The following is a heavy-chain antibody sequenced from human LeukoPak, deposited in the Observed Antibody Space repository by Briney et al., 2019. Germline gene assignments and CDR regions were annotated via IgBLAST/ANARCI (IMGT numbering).Heavy chain of an antibody. CDR3: ARDAAWYDSSGYYGVDY. J-gene: IGHJ4*02. D-gene: IGHD3-22*01. CDR2: IIPIFGTA. CDR1: GSTFTTYA. V-gene: IGHV1-69*06. Sequence: GASVKVSCKASGSTFTTYAISWVRQAPGQGLEWMGGIIPIFGTANYAQKFQGRVTITADKSTSTVYMELSSLRSEDTAVYYCARDAAWYDSSGYYGVDYWGQGTLVTVSS.